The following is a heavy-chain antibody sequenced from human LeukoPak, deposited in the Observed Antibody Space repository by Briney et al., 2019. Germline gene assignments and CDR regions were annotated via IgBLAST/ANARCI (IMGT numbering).Heavy chain of an antibody. CDR2: IDPSDSYT. CDR3: ARHSSAYRNWFDS. V-gene: IGHV5-10-1*01. J-gene: IGHJ5*01. D-gene: IGHD3-22*01. CDR1: GYSFTSYY. Sequence: GESLKISCKGSGYSFTSYYISWVRQMAGKGPEWMGKIDPSDSYTNYSPSFQGHVTISADKSISTAYLQWSSLKASDTAMYYCARHSSAYRNWFDSWGQGTLVTV.